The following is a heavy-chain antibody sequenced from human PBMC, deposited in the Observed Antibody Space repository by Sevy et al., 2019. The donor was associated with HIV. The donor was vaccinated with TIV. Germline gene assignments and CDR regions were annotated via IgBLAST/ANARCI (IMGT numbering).Heavy chain of an antibody. CDR1: GASISSSSYY. Sequence: SETLSLTCSVSGASISSSSYYWGWIRQPPGKGLEWIGSIDYSGSTYYTPALKSRGTISGDASKNQFSLKPRSVTAADTAFYYCARYLRGDFAGGFDSWGQGALVTVSS. CDR2: IDYSGST. CDR3: ARYLRGDFAGGFDS. V-gene: IGHV4-39*01. D-gene: IGHD4-17*01. J-gene: IGHJ5*01.